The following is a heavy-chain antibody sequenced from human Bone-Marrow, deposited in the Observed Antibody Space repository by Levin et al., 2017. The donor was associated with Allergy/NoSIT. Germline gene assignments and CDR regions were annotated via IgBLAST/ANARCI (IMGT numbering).Heavy chain of an antibody. CDR1: GGSISSGTYY. D-gene: IGHD3-16*01. CDR2: IYTSGST. CDR3: ARESGYAARLDY. V-gene: IGHV4-61*02. Sequence: SETLSLTCTVSGGSISSGTYYWTWIRQPAGKGLEWIGRIYTSGSTNYSPSLKSRVTISPDTSKNQVSLRLTFVTAADTARYYCARESGYAARLDYWGQGTLVTVSS. J-gene: IGHJ4*02.